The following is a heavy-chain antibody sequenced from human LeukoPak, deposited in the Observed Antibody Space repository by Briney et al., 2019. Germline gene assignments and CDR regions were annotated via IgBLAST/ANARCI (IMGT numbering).Heavy chain of an antibody. V-gene: IGHV4-39*01. D-gene: IGHD6-19*01. CDR2: IYYSGST. CDR3: ARSQYPKRRFRAVAGNFDY. J-gene: IGHJ4*02. Sequence: SETLSLTCTVSGGSLSSSSYYWGWIRQPPGKGREWIGSIYYSGSTYYNPSLKSRVTISVHTSKNQSSLKLSSVTAADTAVYYCARSQYPKRRFRAVAGNFDYWGQGTLVTVSS. CDR1: GGSLSSSSYY.